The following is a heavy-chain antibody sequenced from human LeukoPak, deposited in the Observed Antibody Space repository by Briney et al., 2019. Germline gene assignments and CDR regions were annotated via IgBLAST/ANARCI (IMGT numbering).Heavy chain of an antibody. Sequence: TGGSLRLSCAASGFTFSSYSMNWVRQAPGKGLEWVSSISSSSSYIYYADSVKGRFTISRDNAKNSLYLQMNSLRAEDTAVYYCARGLRVGGYYMDVWGKGTTVTISS. V-gene: IGHV3-21*01. CDR2: ISSSSSYI. D-gene: IGHD3-16*01. CDR1: GFTFSSYS. J-gene: IGHJ6*03. CDR3: ARGLRVGGYYMDV.